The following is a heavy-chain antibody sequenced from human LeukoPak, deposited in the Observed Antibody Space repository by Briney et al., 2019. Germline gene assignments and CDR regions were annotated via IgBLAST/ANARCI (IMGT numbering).Heavy chain of an antibody. CDR2: IIPILGIA. Sequence: ASVKVSCKASGGTFTSYAISWVRQAPGQGLEWMGRIIPILGIANYAQKFQGRVTMTRNTSISTAYMELSSLRSGDTAVYYCARGAWGYISSGIDYWGQGTLVTVSS. CDR1: GGTFTSYA. V-gene: IGHV1-69*04. CDR3: ARGAWGYISSGIDY. D-gene: IGHD6-19*01. J-gene: IGHJ4*02.